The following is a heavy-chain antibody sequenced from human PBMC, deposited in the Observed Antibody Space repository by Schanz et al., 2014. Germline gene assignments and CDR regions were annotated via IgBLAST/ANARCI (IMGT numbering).Heavy chain of an antibody. CDR3: ARKVVATIGGYYDN. CDR1: GFTFSSYD. D-gene: IGHD5-12*01. Sequence: EVQLMESGGGLIQPGGSLRLSCVASGFTFSSYDVFWVRQAPGKGLEWVSSISSGGGSTYYADSVRGRFTISRDNAENTLFLQMNSLRAEDTAVYYCARKVVATIGGYYDNWGQGTLVIVSS. CDR2: ISSGGGST. J-gene: IGHJ4*02. V-gene: IGHV3-23*01.